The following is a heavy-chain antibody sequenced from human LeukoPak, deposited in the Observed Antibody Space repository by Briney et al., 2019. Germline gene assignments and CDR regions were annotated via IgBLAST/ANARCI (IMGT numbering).Heavy chain of an antibody. CDR2: IYHSGST. J-gene: IGHJ4*02. Sequence: SGTLSLTCAVSGGSISSSNWWSWVRQPPGQGLEWIGEIYHSGSTNYNPSLKSRVTISVDKSKNQFSLKLSSVTAADTAVYYCARGRITIFGVVFDYWGQGTLVTVSS. CDR1: GGSISSSNW. CDR3: ARGRITIFGVVFDY. V-gene: IGHV4-4*02. D-gene: IGHD3-3*01.